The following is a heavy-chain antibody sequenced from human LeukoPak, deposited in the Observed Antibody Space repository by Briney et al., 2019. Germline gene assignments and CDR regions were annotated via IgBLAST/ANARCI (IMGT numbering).Heavy chain of an antibody. J-gene: IGHJ4*02. CDR2: MNPNSGNT. D-gene: IGHD6-19*01. Sequence: ASVKVSCKASGYTFTTYDINWVREATGQGLEWMGWMNPNSGNTGYAQKFQGRVTMTRNTSISTAYMELSSLRSEDTAVYYCARGLIRSSGWYVYWGQGTLVTVSS. V-gene: IGHV1-8*01. CDR3: ARGLIRSSGWYVY. CDR1: GYTFTTYD.